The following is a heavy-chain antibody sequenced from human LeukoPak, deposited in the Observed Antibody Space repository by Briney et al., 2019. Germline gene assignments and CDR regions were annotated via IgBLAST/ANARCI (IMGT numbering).Heavy chain of an antibody. CDR3: ARGPVVEPGRPGNWNDGSDAFDI. D-gene: IGHD1-1*01. J-gene: IGHJ3*02. CDR2: IYTSGST. Sequence: SQTLSLTCTVSGGSISSGSYYWSWIRQPAGKGLEWIGRIYTSGSTNYNPSLKSRVTISVDTSKNQFSLKLSSVTAADTAVYYCARGPVVEPGRPGNWNDGSDAFDIWGQGTMVTVSS. V-gene: IGHV4-61*02. CDR1: GGSISSGSYY.